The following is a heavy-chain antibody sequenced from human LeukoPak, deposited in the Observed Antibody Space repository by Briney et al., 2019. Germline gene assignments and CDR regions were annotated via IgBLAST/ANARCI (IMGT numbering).Heavy chain of an antibody. D-gene: IGHD3-10*01. CDR3: ARRDYYGSGSYSH. J-gene: IGHJ4*02. V-gene: IGHV4-39*01. CDR1: GCSISSSSYY. CDR2: IYYSGST. Sequence: PSETLSLTCSVSGCSISSSSYYWGWIRQPPGKGLEWIGSIYYSGSTYYNPSLKSRVTISVDTSKNQFSLKLSSVTAADTAVYYCARRDYYGSGSYSHWGQGTLVTVSS.